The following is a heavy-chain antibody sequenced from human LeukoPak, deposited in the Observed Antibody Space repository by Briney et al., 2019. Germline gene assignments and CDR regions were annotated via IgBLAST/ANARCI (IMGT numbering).Heavy chain of an antibody. CDR3: ARDFFLYYDSSGYYYFDY. CDR1: GFTFSSYE. V-gene: IGHV3-48*03. J-gene: IGHJ4*02. CDR2: ISSSGSTI. Sequence: PGGSLRLSCAASGFTFSSYEMNWVRQAPGKGLERVSYISSSGSTIYYADSVKGRFTISRDNAKNSLYLQMNSLRAEDTAVYYCARDFFLYYDSSGYYYFDYWGQGTLVTVSS. D-gene: IGHD3-22*01.